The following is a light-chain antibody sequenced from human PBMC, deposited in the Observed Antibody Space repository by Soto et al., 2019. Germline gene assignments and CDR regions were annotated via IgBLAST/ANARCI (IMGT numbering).Light chain of an antibody. J-gene: IGLJ1*01. CDR3: CSYAGSRTFV. Sequence: QSLLTQPASVSGSPGQSITISCTGTSSDVGSYNLVSWYQQHPGKAPKLMIYEGSKRPSGVSNRFSGSKSGNTASLTISGLQAEDEADYYCCSYAGSRTFVFGNGTKVTVL. CDR2: EGS. V-gene: IGLV2-23*03. CDR1: SSDVGSYNL.